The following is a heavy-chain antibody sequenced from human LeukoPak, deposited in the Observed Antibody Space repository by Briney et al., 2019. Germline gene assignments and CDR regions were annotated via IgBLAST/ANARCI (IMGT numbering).Heavy chain of an antibody. CDR1: GYTLTELS. D-gene: IGHD6-19*01. J-gene: IGHJ6*02. V-gene: IGHV1-24*01. Sequence: GASVKVSCKVSGYTLTELSMRWVRQAPGKGLEWMGGFDPEDGETIYAQKFQGRVTMTEDTSTSTAYMELRSLRSDDTAVYYCARDGTGKGGWYPFGYYYGMDVWGQGTTVTVSS. CDR2: FDPEDGET. CDR3: ARDGTGKGGWYPFGYYYGMDV.